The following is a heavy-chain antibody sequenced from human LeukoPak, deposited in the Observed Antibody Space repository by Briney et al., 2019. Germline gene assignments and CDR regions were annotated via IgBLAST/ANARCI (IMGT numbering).Heavy chain of an antibody. D-gene: IGHD5-18*01. CDR3: ATTSGRYSYGPGYYYYGMDV. CDR1: GGTFSSYA. J-gene: IGHJ6*04. V-gene: IGHV1-69*13. CDR2: IIPIFGTA. Sequence: ASVKASCKASGGTFSSYAISWVRQAPGQGLEWMGGIIPIFGTANYAQKFQGRVTITADESTSTAYMELSSLRSEDTAVYYCATTSGRYSYGPGYYYYGMDVWGKGTTVTVSS.